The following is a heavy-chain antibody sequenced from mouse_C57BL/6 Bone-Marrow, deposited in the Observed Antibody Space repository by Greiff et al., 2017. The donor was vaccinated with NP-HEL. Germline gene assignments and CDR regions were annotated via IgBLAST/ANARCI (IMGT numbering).Heavy chain of an antibody. CDR3: ARSRVTTVVAGDYFDY. Sequence: VQLQQSGAELVKPGASVKLSCKASGYTFTSYWMHWVKQRPGRGLEWIGRIDPNSGGTKYNEKFKSKATLTVDKPSSTAYMQLSSLTSEDAAVYYCARSRVTTVVAGDYFDYWGQGTTLTVSS. CDR1: GYTFTSYW. CDR2: IDPNSGGT. D-gene: IGHD1-1*01. J-gene: IGHJ2*01. V-gene: IGHV1-72*01.